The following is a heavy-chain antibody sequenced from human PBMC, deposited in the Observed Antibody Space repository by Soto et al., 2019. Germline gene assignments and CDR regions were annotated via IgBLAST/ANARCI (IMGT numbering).Heavy chain of an antibody. D-gene: IGHD3-10*01. CDR2: ISGNGGST. CDR3: AKEGMVRGVISYMDV. CDR1: GFTFSSYA. J-gene: IGHJ6*03. V-gene: IGHV3-23*01. Sequence: GGSLRLSCAASGFTFSSYAMSCVRQAPGKGLEWVSAISGNGGSTYYADSVKGRFTISRDNSKNTLYLQMNSLRAEDTVVYYCAKEGMVRGVISYMDVWGKGTTVTVSS.